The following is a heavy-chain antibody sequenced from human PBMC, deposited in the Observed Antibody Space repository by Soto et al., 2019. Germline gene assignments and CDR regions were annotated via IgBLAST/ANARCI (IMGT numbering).Heavy chain of an antibody. V-gene: IGHV1-46*01. CDR1: GYTFTSYY. CDR2: INPSGGST. D-gene: IGHD3-10*01. Sequence: QVQLVQSGAEVKKPGASVKVSCKASGYTFTSYYMHWVRQAPGQGLEWMGIINPSGGSTSYAQKFQGRVTMTRDTSTSTVYMELSSLRSEDTAVYYCARVSLWFGYLAGMDVWGQGTTVTVSS. CDR3: ARVSLWFGYLAGMDV. J-gene: IGHJ6*02.